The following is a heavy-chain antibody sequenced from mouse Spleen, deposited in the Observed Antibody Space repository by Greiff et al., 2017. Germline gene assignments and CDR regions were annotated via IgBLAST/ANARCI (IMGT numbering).Heavy chain of an antibody. J-gene: IGHJ4*01. CDR2: INPNNGGT. D-gene: IGHD2-1*01. V-gene: IGHV1-18*01. Sequence: EVLLQQSGPELVKPGASVKIPCKASGYTFTDYNMDWVKQSHGKSLEWIGDINPNNGGTIYNQKFKGKATLTVDKSSSTAYMELRSLTSEDTAVYYCARFPYYGNRDYYAMDYWGQGTSVTVSS. CDR1: GYTFTDYN. CDR3: ARFPYYGNRDYYAMDY.